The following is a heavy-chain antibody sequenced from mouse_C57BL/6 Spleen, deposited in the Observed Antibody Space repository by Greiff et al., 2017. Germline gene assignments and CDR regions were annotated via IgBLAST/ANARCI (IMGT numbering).Heavy chain of an antibody. D-gene: IGHD1-1*01. CDR3: ARSNYGSSSWFAY. CDR2: IYPGDGDT. V-gene: IGHV1-82*01. Sequence: QVQLQQSGPELVKPGASVKISCKASGYAFSSSWMNWVKQRPGKGLEWSGRIYPGDGDTNYNGKFKGKATLTADKSSSTAYMQLSSLTSEDSAVYFCARSNYGSSSWFAYWGQGTLVTVSA. CDR1: GYAFSSSW. J-gene: IGHJ3*01.